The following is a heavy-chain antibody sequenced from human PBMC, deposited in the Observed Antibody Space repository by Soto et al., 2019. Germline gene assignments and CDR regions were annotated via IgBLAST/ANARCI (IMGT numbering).Heavy chain of an antibody. Sequence: ASVKVSCKASGYTFTSYGISWVRRAPGQGLEWMGWISAYNGNTNYAQKLQGRVTMTTDTSTSTAYMELRSLRSDDTAVYYCARDLVVAAKRNNWFDPWGQGTLVTVSS. CDR1: GYTFTSYG. D-gene: IGHD2-15*01. V-gene: IGHV1-18*01. CDR3: ARDLVVAAKRNNWFDP. J-gene: IGHJ5*02. CDR2: ISAYNGNT.